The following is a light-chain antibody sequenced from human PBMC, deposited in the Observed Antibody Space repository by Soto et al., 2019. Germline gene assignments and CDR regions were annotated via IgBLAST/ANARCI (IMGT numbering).Light chain of an antibody. CDR2: SNN. CDR1: SSNIGGNY. CDR3: AGWDDSLRGYV. V-gene: IGLV1-47*02. Sequence: QSVLTQSPSASGTLGQRVTISCSGSSSNIGGNYVSWYQQLPGTAPRLLIHSNNQRPSGVPDRFSGSKSGTSASLAISGLLSEDEADYYCAGWDDSLRGYVFGSGTKLTVL. J-gene: IGLJ1*01.